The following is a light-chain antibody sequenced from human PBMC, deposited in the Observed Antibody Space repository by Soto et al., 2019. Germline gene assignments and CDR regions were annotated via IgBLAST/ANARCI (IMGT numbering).Light chain of an antibody. Sequence: EIVLTQSPATPSSSSGQRPTLYCXASQSVSSYLAWYQQKPGQAPRLLIYDASNRATGIPARFSGSGSGTDFTLTISSLQSEDFAVYYCQQYYDWPITFGQGTRLEIK. J-gene: IGKJ5*01. CDR3: QQYYDWPIT. CDR1: QSVSSY. CDR2: DAS. V-gene: IGKV3-11*01.